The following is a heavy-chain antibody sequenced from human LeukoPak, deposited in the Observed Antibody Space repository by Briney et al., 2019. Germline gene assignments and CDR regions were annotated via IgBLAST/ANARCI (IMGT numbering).Heavy chain of an antibody. V-gene: IGHV1-2*06. J-gene: IGHJ4*02. CDR3: ARDSVTMVVTSLQSVSY. CDR1: GYTFTGYY. Sequence: ASVKVSCKASGYTFTGYYMHWVRQAPGQGLEWMGRINPNSGGTNYAQKFQGRVTMTRDTSISTAYMELSRLRSDDTAVYYCARDSVTMVVTSLQSVSYWGQGTLVTVSS. CDR2: INPNSGGT. D-gene: IGHD4/OR15-4a*01.